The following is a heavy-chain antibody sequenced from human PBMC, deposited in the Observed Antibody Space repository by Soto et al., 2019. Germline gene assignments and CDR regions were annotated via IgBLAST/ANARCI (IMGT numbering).Heavy chain of an antibody. Sequence: SETLSLTCTVSGGSISSAGYYWSWIRQHPGKGLEWIGYVFYSGSTYYNPSLKSRVTISVDTSKNQFSLKLSSVTAADTAVYYCARHSPPFFYGSGPWDVWGQGTTVTVSS. CDR1: GGSISSAGYY. D-gene: IGHD3-10*01. V-gene: IGHV4-31*03. CDR3: ARHSPPFFYGSGPWDV. J-gene: IGHJ6*02. CDR2: VFYSGST.